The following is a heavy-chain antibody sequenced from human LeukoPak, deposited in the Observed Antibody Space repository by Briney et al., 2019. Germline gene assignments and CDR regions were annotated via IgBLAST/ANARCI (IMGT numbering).Heavy chain of an antibody. V-gene: IGHV6-1*01. CDR3: ARGAVAGTRWFDP. CDR1: GDSVSSNTGA. J-gene: IGHJ5*02. CDR2: TYYRSKWFN. D-gene: IGHD6-19*01. Sequence: SQTLSLTCAISGDSVSSNTGAWNWIRQSPSRGLEWLGRTYYRSKWFNDYAVSVKSRITINPDTSKNQFSLQLNSVTPDDTAVYYCARGAVAGTRWFDPWGQGTLVTVSS.